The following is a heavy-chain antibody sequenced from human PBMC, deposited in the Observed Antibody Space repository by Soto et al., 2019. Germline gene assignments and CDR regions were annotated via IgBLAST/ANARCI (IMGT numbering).Heavy chain of an antibody. CDR2: LLRSGSSA. Sequence: GGSLRLSCAASGFTFSSYGMHWVRRAPGKGLEWVSSLLRSGSSAYYADSVRGRFTISSDTSANSLYLQMDNLRAEDTAIYYCAKDAISGDGIWLMDSWGQGXVVTVYS. J-gene: IGHJ5*02. D-gene: IGHD4-17*01. CDR3: AKDAISGDGIWLMDS. CDR1: GFTFSSYG. V-gene: IGHV3-23*01.